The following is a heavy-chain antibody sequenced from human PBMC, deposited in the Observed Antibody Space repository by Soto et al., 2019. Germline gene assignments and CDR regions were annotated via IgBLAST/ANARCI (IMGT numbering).Heavy chain of an antibody. CDR1: GGTFSRHA. Sequence: QVQLVQSGAEVKTPGASVTVSCKASGGTFSRHAISWVRQAPGQGLEWMGGIIPIFGTANHAQKFQGRVTIIADESTSTVYMELSSLRSEDTAMYYCARGWGYDSNDYYYAYWGQGTLVIVSS. J-gene: IGHJ4*02. D-gene: IGHD3-22*01. CDR3: ARGWGYDSNDYYYAY. CDR2: IIPIFGTA. V-gene: IGHV1-69*01.